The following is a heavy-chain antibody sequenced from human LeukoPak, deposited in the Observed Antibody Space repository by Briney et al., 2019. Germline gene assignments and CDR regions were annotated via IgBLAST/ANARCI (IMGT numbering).Heavy chain of an antibody. CDR2: IITIFGTA. D-gene: IGHD4-23*01. CDR1: GGTFSIYA. V-gene: IGHV1-69*05. Sequence: ASVTVSCTASGGTFSIYAISWVRQAPGQGLEWMGGIITIFGTANYAQKFQGRVTITTDESTSTAYMELSSLRSEDTAVYYCARPPTVGSYYFDCWGQGTLVTVSS. CDR3: ARPPTVGSYYFDC. J-gene: IGHJ4*02.